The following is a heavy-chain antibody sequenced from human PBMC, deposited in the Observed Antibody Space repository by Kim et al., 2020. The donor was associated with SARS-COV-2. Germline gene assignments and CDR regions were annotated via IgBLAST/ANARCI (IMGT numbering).Heavy chain of an antibody. V-gene: IGHV4-34*01. D-gene: IGHD6-13*01. Sequence: SETLSLTCAVYSGSFSGYYWSWIRQPPGKGLEWIGEINHSGNTNYNPSLKSRVTISVDTSKNQFFLKLSSVTAADTAVDYCARGKASSSWYSNWFDPWG. J-gene: IGHJ5*02. CDR2: INHSGNT. CDR3: ARGKASSSWYSNWFDP. CDR1: SGSFSGYY.